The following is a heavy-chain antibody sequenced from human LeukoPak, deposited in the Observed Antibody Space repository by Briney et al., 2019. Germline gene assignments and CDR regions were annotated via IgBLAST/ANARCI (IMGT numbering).Heavy chain of an antibody. CDR2: IYYSGST. V-gene: IGHV4-39*01. Sequence: SETLSLTCTVSVGSISGSSYYWGWIRQPPGKGLEWIGGIYYSGSTYYNPSLRSRVTISVDTSKNQFSLKLSSVTAADTAVYYCARHGTAPYYYHYYMDVWGKGTTVTVSS. CDR3: ARHGTAPYYYHYYMDV. D-gene: IGHD1-14*01. CDR1: VGSISGSSYY. J-gene: IGHJ6*03.